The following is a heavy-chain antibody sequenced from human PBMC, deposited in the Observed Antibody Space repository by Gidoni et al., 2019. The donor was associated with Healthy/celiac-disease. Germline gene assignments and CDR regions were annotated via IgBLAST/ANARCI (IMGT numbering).Heavy chain of an antibody. CDR2: ISYDGSNK. CDR1: GFPFRSYA. Sequence: QVQLVESGGGLVQPGRPRRLSCAASGFPFRSYAMHWVRQAPGKGLEWVAVISYDGSNKYYADSVKGRFTISRDNSKNTLYLQMNSLRAEDTAVYYCAGEFDPWGQGTLVTVSS. J-gene: IGHJ5*02. CDR3: AGEFDP. V-gene: IGHV3-30-3*01.